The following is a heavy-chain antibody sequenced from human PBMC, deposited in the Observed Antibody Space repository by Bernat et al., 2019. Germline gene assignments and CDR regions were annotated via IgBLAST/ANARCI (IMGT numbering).Heavy chain of an antibody. Sequence: QLQLQESGPGLVKPSETLSLTCTVSGGSISSSSYYWGWIRQPPGKGLEWIGSIYYSGSTYYNPSLKSRVTISVDTSKNQFSLKLKSVTAAHTAVYYCAIHISDYGGDSFSYYYMDVWGKGTTVTVSS. CDR3: AIHISDYGGDSFSYYYMDV. J-gene: IGHJ6*03. CDR2: IYYSGST. V-gene: IGHV4-39*01. D-gene: IGHD4-17*01. CDR1: GGSISSSSYY.